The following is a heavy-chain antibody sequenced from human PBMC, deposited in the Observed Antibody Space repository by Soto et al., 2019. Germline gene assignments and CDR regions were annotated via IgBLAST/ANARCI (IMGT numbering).Heavy chain of an antibody. CDR1: GYSFTSYW. V-gene: IGHV5-51*01. CDR2: IYPGDSDT. CDR3: ARGGYDTILYYYYGMDV. D-gene: IGHD3-22*01. J-gene: IGHJ6*02. Sequence: GECLKISCKGSGYSFTSYWIGWVRQMPGKGLEWMGIIYPGDSDTRYSPSFQGQVTISADKSISTAYLQWSSLKASDTAMYYCARGGYDTILYYYYGMDVWGQGTTVTVSS.